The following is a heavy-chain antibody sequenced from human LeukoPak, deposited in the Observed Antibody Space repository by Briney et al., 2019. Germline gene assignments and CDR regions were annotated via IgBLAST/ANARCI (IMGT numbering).Heavy chain of an antibody. CDR1: GYTFTVYY. D-gene: IGHD2-2*01. CDR3: ARYCSSTSCYSDY. CDR2: INPISGGT. J-gene: IGHJ4*02. V-gene: IGHV1-2*06. Sequence: ASVTVSCTASGYTFTVYYMHWVRQAPGQGLEYMGRINPISGGTVYAQKFQGRVTMTRDTSITTAYMELTRLTSDDTAVYYCARYCSSTSCYSDYWGQGTLVTVSS.